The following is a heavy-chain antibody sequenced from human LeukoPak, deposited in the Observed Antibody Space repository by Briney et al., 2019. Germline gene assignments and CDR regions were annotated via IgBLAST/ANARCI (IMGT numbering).Heavy chain of an antibody. CDR2: IYYSGST. CDR1: GYSISSGYY. CDR3: ARESYCSGGSCHDAFDI. Sequence: SETLSLTCTVSGYSISSGYYWGWIRQPPGKGLEWIGSIYYSGSTYYNPSLKSRVTISVDTSKNQFSLKLSSVTAADTAVYYCARESYCSGGSCHDAFDIWGQGTMVTVSS. V-gene: IGHV4-38-2*02. J-gene: IGHJ3*02. D-gene: IGHD2-15*01.